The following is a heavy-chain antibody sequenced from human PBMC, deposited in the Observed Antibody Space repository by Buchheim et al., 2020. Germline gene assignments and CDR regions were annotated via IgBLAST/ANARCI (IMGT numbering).Heavy chain of an antibody. CDR2: ISSSSSYT. J-gene: IGHJ6*02. CDR3: ARAGDIVVVPAAIISSDYYYYGMDV. D-gene: IGHD2-2*02. Sequence: QVQLVESGGGLVKPGGSLRLSCAASGFTFSDYYMSWIRQAPGKGLEWVSYISSSSSYTNYADSVKGRFTISRDNAKNSLSLQMNSLRAEDTAVYYCARAGDIVVVPAAIISSDYYYYGMDVWGQGTT. CDR1: GFTFSDYY. V-gene: IGHV3-11*06.